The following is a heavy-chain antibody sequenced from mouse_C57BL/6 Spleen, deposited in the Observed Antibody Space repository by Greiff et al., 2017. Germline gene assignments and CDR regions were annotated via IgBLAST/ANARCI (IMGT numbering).Heavy chain of an antibody. CDR3: ARVKLDY. CDR1: GFTFSSYG. D-gene: IGHD2-2*01. CDR2: ISSGGSYT. J-gene: IGHJ4*01. Sequence: EVQVVESGGDLVKPGGSLKLSCAASGFTFSSYGMSWVRQTPDKRLEWVATISSGGSYTYYPDSVKGRFTISRDNAKNTLYLQMSSLKSEDTAMYYCARVKLDYWGTGTSVTVSS. V-gene: IGHV5-6*01.